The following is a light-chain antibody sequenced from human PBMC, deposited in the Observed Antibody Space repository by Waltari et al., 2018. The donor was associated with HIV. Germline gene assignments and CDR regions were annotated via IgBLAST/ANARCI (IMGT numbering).Light chain of an antibody. CDR1: NNDVDDYNS. V-gene: IGLV2-14*01. CDR2: EGN. J-gene: IGLJ3*02. Sequence: QSALTQPASVSGSPGQSLTISSTGTNNDVDDYNSFSWYQHHPVKAPKVMIYEGNNRPSGVSNRFSGSKSGNTASLTISGLQAEDEADYFCTSYISSSSPVFGGWTKLTVL. CDR3: TSYISSSSPV.